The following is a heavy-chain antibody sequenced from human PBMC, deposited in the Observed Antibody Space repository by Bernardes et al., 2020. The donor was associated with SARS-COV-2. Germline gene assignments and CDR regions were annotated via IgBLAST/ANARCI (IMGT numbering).Heavy chain of an antibody. CDR2: IIPIFGTA. D-gene: IGHD3-10*01. J-gene: IGHJ5*02. CDR1: GGTFSSYA. V-gene: IGHV1-69*13. Sequence: SVKVSCKASGGTFSSYAISWVRQAPGQGLEWMGGIIPIFGTANYAQKFQGRVTITADESTSTAYMELSSLRSDDTAVYYCARGAGSGSYHPNWFDPWGQGTLVTVSS. CDR3: ARGAGSGSYHPNWFDP.